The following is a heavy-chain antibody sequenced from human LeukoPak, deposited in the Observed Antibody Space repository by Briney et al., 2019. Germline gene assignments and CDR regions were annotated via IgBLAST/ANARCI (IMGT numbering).Heavy chain of an antibody. CDR3: ARDRGKDYFDS. J-gene: IGHJ4*02. CDR1: GLTFTSHG. Sequence: PGGSLRLSCTTSGLTFTSHGFHWLRQVVGKRLEWVAFVRNDGSDTYHANSVKGRFSISRDDSKNTLYLQMNSLRAEDTAIYYCARDRGKDYFDSWGQGTQVTVSS. CDR2: VRNDGSDT. D-gene: IGHD4-23*01. V-gene: IGHV3-30*02.